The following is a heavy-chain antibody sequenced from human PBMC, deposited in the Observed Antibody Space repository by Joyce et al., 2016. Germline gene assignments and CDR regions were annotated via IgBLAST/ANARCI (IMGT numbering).Heavy chain of an antibody. CDR1: GYIFTTYW. Sequence: EGQLVQSGAEVKKPGESLKISCKGSGYIFTTYWIGWVRQMPGKGLEWKGLIYPGDSDTRYSPSFQGQVTSSVDKSISTAYLQWSSLKASDTAMYCCARGTSRGSALGADYWGQGTLVTVSS. J-gene: IGHJ4*02. V-gene: IGHV5-51*01. CDR3: ARGTSRGSALGADY. CDR2: IYPGDSDT. D-gene: IGHD1-1*01.